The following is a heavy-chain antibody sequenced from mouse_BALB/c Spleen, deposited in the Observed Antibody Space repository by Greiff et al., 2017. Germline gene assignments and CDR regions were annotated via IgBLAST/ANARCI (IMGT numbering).Heavy chain of an antibody. Sequence: QVQLQQPGAELVKPGASVKMSCKASGYTFTSYWINWVKQRPGQGLEWIGDIYPGRGITNYNEKFKSKATLTLDTSSSTAYMQLSSLTSEDSAVYYCSRGNYGNFSYWYFDVWGAGTTVTVSS. V-gene: IGHV1-55*01. J-gene: IGHJ1*01. CDR2: IYPGRGIT. D-gene: IGHD2-1*01. CDR1: GYTFTSYW. CDR3: SRGNYGNFSYWYFDV.